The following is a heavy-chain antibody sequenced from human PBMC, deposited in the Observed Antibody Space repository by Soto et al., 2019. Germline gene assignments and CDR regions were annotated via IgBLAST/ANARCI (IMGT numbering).Heavy chain of an antibody. D-gene: IGHD3-3*01. Sequence: GGSLRLTCAASGFTFSSYAMSWVRQAPGKGLEWVSAISGSGGSTYYADSVKGRFTISRDNSKNTLYLQMNSLRAEDTAVYYCAKATGDFWSGGDAFDIWGQGTMVT. J-gene: IGHJ3*02. V-gene: IGHV3-23*01. CDR3: AKATGDFWSGGDAFDI. CDR1: GFTFSSYA. CDR2: ISGSGGST.